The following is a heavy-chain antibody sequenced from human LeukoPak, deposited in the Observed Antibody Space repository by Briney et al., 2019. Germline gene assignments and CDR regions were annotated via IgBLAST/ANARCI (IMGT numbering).Heavy chain of an antibody. V-gene: IGHV4-59*01. CDR2: IYYSGST. D-gene: IGHD3-9*01. CDR1: GGSISSYY. Sequence: SGTLSLTCTVSGGSISSYYWSWIRQPPGKGLEWIGYIYYSGSTNYNPSLKSRVTISVDTSKNQFSLKLSSVTAADTAVYYCARGTAVRYFDWLFLDYWGQGTLVTVSS. J-gene: IGHJ4*02. CDR3: ARGTAVRYFDWLFLDY.